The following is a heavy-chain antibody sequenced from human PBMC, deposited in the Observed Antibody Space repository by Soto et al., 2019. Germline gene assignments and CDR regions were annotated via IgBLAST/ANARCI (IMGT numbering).Heavy chain of an antibody. Sequence: SGPTLVNPTQALTLTCTFSGFSLRTTGVGVGWIRQPPGKALEWLALLYWDDDNRYNPSLKSRLTLTKDTSKSQVVLTLTNVDPADTATYYCANNPTQDSGAFDIWGQGKMVTVSS. V-gene: IGHV2-5*02. D-gene: IGHD6-19*01. CDR3: ANNPTQDSGAFDI. J-gene: IGHJ3*02. CDR2: LYWDDDN. CDR1: GFSLRTTGVG.